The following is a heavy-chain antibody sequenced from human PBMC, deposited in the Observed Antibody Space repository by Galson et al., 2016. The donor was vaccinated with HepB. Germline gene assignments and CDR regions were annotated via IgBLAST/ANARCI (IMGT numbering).Heavy chain of an antibody. CDR3: AREYSSSAFDI. J-gene: IGHJ3*02. CDR1: GYTFTNYA. Sequence: AALVPTKAAGYTFTNYAVTSWRQAPRHTLEWMGWINPGNGDRNYAQQFPGRVSFTRDTSSKIAYMELSSLKSADTAVYYCAREYSSSAFDIWGLGTRVTVSS. D-gene: IGHD5-12*01. CDR2: INPGNGDR. V-gene: IGHV1-3*01.